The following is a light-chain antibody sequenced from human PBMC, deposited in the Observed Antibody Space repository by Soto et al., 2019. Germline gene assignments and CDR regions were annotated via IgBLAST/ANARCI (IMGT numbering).Light chain of an antibody. CDR3: QQYNNWPYT. V-gene: IGKV3-15*01. J-gene: IGKJ2*01. Sequence: EIVMTQSPATLSLSPGEIATLSCRASQSVSSNLAWYRQKPGQAPTLLIYRTSTSATGIPDRFSGSRSGTEFTLTISSLQSEDFAFYYCQQYNNWPYTFGQGTKLEIK. CDR2: RTS. CDR1: QSVSSN.